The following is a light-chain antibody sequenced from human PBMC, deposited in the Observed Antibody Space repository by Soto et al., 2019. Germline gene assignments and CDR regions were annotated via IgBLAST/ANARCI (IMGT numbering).Light chain of an antibody. CDR2: AAS. Sequence: DIQLTQSPSFLSASVGDRVTITCRASQGISSYLAWYQQRPGKAPKLLIYAASTLQRGVPSRFSGSGSGTEFTLTISHLQPEDFATYYCQQLNSYPLTFGGGTKVEIK. CDR1: QGISSY. J-gene: IGKJ4*01. V-gene: IGKV1-9*01. CDR3: QQLNSYPLT.